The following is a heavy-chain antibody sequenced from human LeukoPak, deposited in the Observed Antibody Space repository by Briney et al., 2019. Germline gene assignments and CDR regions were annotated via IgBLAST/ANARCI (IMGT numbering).Heavy chain of an antibody. Sequence: GGSLRLSCAASGFTFSSYWTHWVRQAPGKGLVWVSHINSDGSSTNYADSVKGRFTISRDNAKNTPYLQMNSLRAEDTAVYYCARSPGGFFDNWGQGTLVAVSS. CDR3: ARSPGGFFDN. CDR1: GFTFSSYW. D-gene: IGHD3-10*01. V-gene: IGHV3-74*01. J-gene: IGHJ4*02. CDR2: INSDGSST.